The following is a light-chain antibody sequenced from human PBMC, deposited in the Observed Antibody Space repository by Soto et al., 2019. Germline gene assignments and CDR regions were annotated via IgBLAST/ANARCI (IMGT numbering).Light chain of an antibody. CDR3: HQRSNWPPT. CDR2: GAS. CDR1: ESVSTN. V-gene: IGKV3-11*01. Sequence: EIEMTQSPATLSLAPGERVTLSFRASESVSTNLAWYQQKAGQAPRLLIYGASTRATGIPARFSGSGSGTDFTLTISSLEPEDFAVYYCHQRSNWPPTFGPGTKVDIK. J-gene: IGKJ3*01.